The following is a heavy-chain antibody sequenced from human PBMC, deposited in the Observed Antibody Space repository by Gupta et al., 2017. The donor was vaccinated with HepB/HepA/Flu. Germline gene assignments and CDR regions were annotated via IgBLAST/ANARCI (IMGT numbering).Heavy chain of an antibody. V-gene: IGHV3-30*18. CDR2: ISYDGTNK. Sequence: QVQLVESGGGVVQPGRSLRLSCAASGFTFSSFCMHWVRQTPGKGLEWVAVISYDGTNKYYADSVKGRFTISRDNSKNTLYLQMNSLRAEDTGVYYCAKTRIWGGHSHFPLDVWGQGTTVTVSS. CDR3: AKTRIWGGHSHFPLDV. J-gene: IGHJ6*02. D-gene: IGHD3-16*01. CDR1: GFTFSSFC.